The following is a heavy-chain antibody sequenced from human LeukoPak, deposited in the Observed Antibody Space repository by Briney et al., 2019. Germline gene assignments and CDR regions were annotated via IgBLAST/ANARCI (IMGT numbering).Heavy chain of an antibody. Sequence: ASVKVSCKASGYTFTGYYMHWVRQAPGQGLEWMGWINPNSGGTNYAQKFQGRVTMTRDTSISTAYMELSRLRSDDTAVYYCARVKVADYYGSGSRRNWFDPWGQGTLVTVSS. CDR2: INPNSGGT. CDR1: GYTFTGYY. V-gene: IGHV1-2*02. J-gene: IGHJ5*02. D-gene: IGHD3-10*01. CDR3: ARVKVADYYGSGSRRNWFDP.